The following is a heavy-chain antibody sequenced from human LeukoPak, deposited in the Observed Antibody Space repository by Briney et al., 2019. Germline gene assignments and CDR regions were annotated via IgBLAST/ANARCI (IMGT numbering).Heavy chain of an antibody. CDR2: IRSKAYGGTT. V-gene: IGHV3-49*04. CDR3: SRGYYYGSGTPVWFDP. CDR1: GFTFCDYV. J-gene: IGHJ5*02. D-gene: IGHD3-10*01. Sequence: PGRSLRLSCTASGFTFCDYVMSWVRQAPGKGLEWVGFIRSKAYGGTTEYAASVKGRFTISRDDSKSIAYLQMNILKTEDTAVYYCSRGYYYGSGTPVWFDPWGQGTLVTVSS.